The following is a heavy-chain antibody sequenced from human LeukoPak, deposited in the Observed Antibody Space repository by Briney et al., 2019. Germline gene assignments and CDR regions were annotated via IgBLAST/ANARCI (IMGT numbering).Heavy chain of an antibody. CDR1: GFTFSSYA. CDR2: ISGSGGST. J-gene: IGHJ4*02. Sequence: GGSLTLSCAASGFTFSSYAMSWVRQAPGKGLEWVSAISGSGGSTYYADSVKGRFTISRDNSKNTLYLQMNSLRAEDTAVYYCAKFLPTHIVVANYYFDYWGQGTLVTVSS. V-gene: IGHV3-23*01. D-gene: IGHD2-21*01. CDR3: AKFLPTHIVVANYYFDY.